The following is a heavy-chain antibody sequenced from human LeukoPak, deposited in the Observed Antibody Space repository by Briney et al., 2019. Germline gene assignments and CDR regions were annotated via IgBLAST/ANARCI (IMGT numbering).Heavy chain of an antibody. J-gene: IGHJ4*02. V-gene: IGHV1-2*02. CDR3: AKDHTIRSFDS. CDR1: GYTFTGYY. Sequence: GASVKVSCKASGYTFTGYYMNWVRQAPGQGLEWMGSINPNSGDTNYAQKFQGRVTMTRDRSISTAYMELSRLRSDDTAVYYCAKDHTIRSFDSWGQGTLVTVSS. D-gene: IGHD1-14*01. CDR2: INPNSGDT.